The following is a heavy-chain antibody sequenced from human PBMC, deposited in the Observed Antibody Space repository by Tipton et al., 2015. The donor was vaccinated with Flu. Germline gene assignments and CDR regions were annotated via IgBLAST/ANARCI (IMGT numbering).Heavy chain of an antibody. V-gene: IGHV4-4*07. J-gene: IGHJ3*02. CDR3: ARERGVRFFEWFDAFDI. CDR1: GSYC. CDR2: FCSSGST. D-gene: IGHD3-3*01. Sequence: GLVKPSEILSLNCTVSGSYCWSWIRQPAGKGLEWIGRFCSSGSTNYNPSLKSRVTLSVHMSKNQFSLILNSVTAADTAVYFCARERGVRFFEWFDAFDIWGQGTMVTVSS.